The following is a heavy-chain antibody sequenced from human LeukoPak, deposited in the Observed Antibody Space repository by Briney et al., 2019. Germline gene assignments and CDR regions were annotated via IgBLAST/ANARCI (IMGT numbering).Heavy chain of an antibody. D-gene: IGHD2-2*01. CDR2: ISGSGGST. V-gene: IGHV3-23*01. Sequence: GGSLRLSCAASGFTFSSYAMSWVRQAPGKGLEWVSAISGSGGSTYYADSVKGRFTIARDNCKNNVYMKMNSLRAEDTAVYYCAKDGVEYQLATFLDYWGQGTLVTVSS. CDR1: GFTFSSYA. J-gene: IGHJ4*02. CDR3: AKDGVEYQLATFLDY.